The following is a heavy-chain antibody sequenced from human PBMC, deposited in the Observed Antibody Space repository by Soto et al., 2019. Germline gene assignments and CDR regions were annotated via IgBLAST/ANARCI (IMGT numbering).Heavy chain of an antibody. CDR2: ISGSGDDT. CDR1: GPTFSSYA. CDR3: ARDHSSLRWIYGSGSYSTYYYYGMDV. V-gene: IGHV3-23*01. D-gene: IGHD3-10*01. Sequence: GGSLRLSCAASGPTFSSYAMSWVRQAPGKGLEWVSSISGSGDDTYYADSVKGRFTISRDNSKNSLYLQMNSLRAEDTAVYYCARDHSSLRWIYGSGSYSTYYYYGMDVWGQGTTVTVSS. J-gene: IGHJ6*02.